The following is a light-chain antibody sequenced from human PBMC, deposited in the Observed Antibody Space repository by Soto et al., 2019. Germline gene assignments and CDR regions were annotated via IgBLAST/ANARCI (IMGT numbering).Light chain of an antibody. V-gene: IGKV1-5*03. Sequence: DIQMTQSPSTLSASVGDRVTITCRASQSISSWLAWYQQKPGKAPKLLIYKASSLESGFPSRFSGSRAVTEIALTISSLHADEFASYNCQQYNSYVYNFRQGTKQV. J-gene: IGKJ2*01. CDR1: QSISSW. CDR3: QQYNSYVYN. CDR2: KAS.